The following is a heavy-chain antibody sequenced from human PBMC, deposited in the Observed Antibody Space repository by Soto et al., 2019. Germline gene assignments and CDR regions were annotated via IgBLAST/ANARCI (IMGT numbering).Heavy chain of an antibody. D-gene: IGHD5-18*01. J-gene: IGHJ4*02. Sequence: GGSMRVSRTAAGFNFISYAMNWVRQAPGKGLEWVSVISGSGDSTYYADSVKGRFTISRDNSKNTLYLQMNSLRAEDTAVYYCARGYSYTQPVFDYWGLGTLVTVS. CDR1: GFNFISYA. V-gene: IGHV3-23*01. CDR3: ARGYSYTQPVFDY. CDR2: ISGSGDST.